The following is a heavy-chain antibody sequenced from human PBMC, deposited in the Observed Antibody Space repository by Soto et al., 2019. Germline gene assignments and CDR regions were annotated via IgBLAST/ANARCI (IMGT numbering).Heavy chain of an antibody. V-gene: IGHV4-31*03. CDR2: IYYSGST. D-gene: IGHD7-27*01. J-gene: IGHJ5*02. CDR3: ARDHAGDIGWFDP. CDR1: GGSISSGGYY. Sequence: SETLSLTCTVSGGSISSGGYYWSWIRQHPGKGLEWIGYIYYSGSTYYNPSLKSRVTISVDTSKNQSSLKLSSVTAADTAVYYCARDHAGDIGWFDPWGQGTLVTVSS.